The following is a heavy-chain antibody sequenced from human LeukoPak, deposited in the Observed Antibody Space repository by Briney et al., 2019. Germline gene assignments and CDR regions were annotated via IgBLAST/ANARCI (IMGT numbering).Heavy chain of an antibody. V-gene: IGHV3-21*01. J-gene: IGHJ1*01. CDR1: GFTFDDYA. D-gene: IGHD6-13*01. Sequence: GRSLRLSCAASGFTFDDYAMHWVRQAPGKGLEWVSAISGSSTYIYYADSVKGRFTISRDNAENSLYLQMNSLRAEDTAVYYCAREPKQQLVQYFQHWGQGTLVTVSS. CDR2: ISGSSTYI. CDR3: AREPKQQLVQYFQH.